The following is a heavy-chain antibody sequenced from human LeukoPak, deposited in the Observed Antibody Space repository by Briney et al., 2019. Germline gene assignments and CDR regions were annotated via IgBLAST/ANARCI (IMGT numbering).Heavy chain of an antibody. CDR3: ARDIRATLRGRYQNWFDP. V-gene: IGHV4-31*11. D-gene: IGHD3-16*01. CDR2: IYYSGST. Sequence: SETLSLTCAVYGGSFSGYYWSWIRQHPGKGLEWIGYIYYSGSTYYNPSLKSRVTISVDTSKNQFSLKLSSVTAADTAVYYCARDIRATLRGRYQNWFDPWGQGTLVTVSS. CDR1: GGSFSGYY. J-gene: IGHJ5*02.